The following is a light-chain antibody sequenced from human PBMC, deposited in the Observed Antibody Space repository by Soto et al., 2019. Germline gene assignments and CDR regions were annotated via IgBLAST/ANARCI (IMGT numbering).Light chain of an antibody. CDR2: EVS. J-gene: IGLJ1*01. V-gene: IGLV2-14*01. Sequence: QSALTQPASVSGSPGQSITISCTGTSSHVGGYNYVSWYQQHPGKAPKLMIYEVSNRPSGVSNRFSGSKSGNTASLTISGLQAEDEADYYCSSYTSSSTLGVFGTGTKLTVL. CDR3: SSYTSSSTLGV. CDR1: SSHVGGYNY.